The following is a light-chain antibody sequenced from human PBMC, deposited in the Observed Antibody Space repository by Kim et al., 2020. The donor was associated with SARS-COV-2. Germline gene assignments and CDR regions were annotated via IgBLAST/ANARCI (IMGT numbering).Light chain of an antibody. CDR3: QQYNIYPYT. Sequence: IQMTQSPSTLSASVGDRVTITCRASQRISTWMAWSQQKPGKAPKLLIYQASTLATGVPSRFSGSGSETEFTLTISSVQPDDFATYLCQQYNIYPYTFGQGTRLEI. J-gene: IGKJ2*01. V-gene: IGKV1-5*03. CDR2: QAS. CDR1: QRISTW.